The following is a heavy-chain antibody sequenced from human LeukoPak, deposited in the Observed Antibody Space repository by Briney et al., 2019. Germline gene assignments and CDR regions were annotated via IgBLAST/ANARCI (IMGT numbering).Heavy chain of an antibody. D-gene: IGHD1-14*01. CDR2: IGPTGFDR. Sequence: PGGSLRLSCTTSGLTFSTSGFNWVRQAPGEGLEWVASIGPTGFDRYHADSIKGRFTISRDNANNFLHLQMDSLRAEDTAVYYCATETNGRHYDYWGQGTLLTVSS. CDR3: ATETNGRHYDY. V-gene: IGHV3-21*06. J-gene: IGHJ4*02. CDR1: GLTFSTSG.